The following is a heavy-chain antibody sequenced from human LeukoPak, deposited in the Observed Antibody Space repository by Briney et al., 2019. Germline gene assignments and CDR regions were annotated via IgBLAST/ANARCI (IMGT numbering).Heavy chain of an antibody. J-gene: IGHJ5*02. V-gene: IGHV1-69*13. CDR3: AGGSSSWYNWFDP. CDR2: IIPIFGTA. CDR1: GGTFSSYA. Sequence: GASVKVSCKASGGTFSSYAISWVRQAPGQGLEWMGGIIPIFGTANYAQKFQGRVTITADESTSTAYMELSSLRSEDTAVYYCAGGSSSWYNWFDPWGQGTLVTVSS. D-gene: IGHD6-13*01.